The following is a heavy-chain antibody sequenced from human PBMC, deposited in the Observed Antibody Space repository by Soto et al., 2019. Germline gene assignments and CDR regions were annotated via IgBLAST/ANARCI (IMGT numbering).Heavy chain of an antibody. J-gene: IGHJ4*02. D-gene: IGHD3-16*02. CDR3: ARVSTRYYDYIWGSYRYDLDY. CDR1: GYTFTSYD. Sequence: ASVKVSCKASGYTFTSYDINWVRQATGQGLEWMGWMNPNSGNTGYAQKFQGRVTMTRNTSISTAYMELSSLRSEDTAVYYCARVSTRYYDYIWGSYRYDLDYRGQRTLVTVSS. V-gene: IGHV1-8*01. CDR2: MNPNSGNT.